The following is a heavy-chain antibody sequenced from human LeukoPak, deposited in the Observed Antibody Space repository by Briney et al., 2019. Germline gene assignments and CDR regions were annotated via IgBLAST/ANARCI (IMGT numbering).Heavy chain of an antibody. J-gene: IGHJ4*02. V-gene: IGHV3-7*01. CDR2: IKQDGSAK. CDR3: ARWRGSTSERSDY. D-gene: IGHD2-2*01. CDR1: GFTFSDYW. Sequence: GSLSLSCTASGFTFSDYWMTWVRQAPGKGLEWVANIKQDGSAKYYVDSVKGRFTISRDNAKNPLYLQMDSLRVEDTATYYCARWRGSTSERSDYWGQGTLVTVSS.